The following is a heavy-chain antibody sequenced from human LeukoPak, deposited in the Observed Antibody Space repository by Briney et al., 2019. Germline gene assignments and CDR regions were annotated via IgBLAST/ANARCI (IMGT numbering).Heavy chain of an antibody. Sequence: SETLSLTCAVYGGSFSGYYWSWIRQPPGKGLEWIGEINHSGSTNYNPSLKSRVTISVDTSKNQFSLKLSSVTAADTAVYYCARLGGGSFGIDYWGQGTLVTVSS. CDR3: ARLGGGSFGIDY. D-gene: IGHD1-26*01. CDR2: INHSGST. CDR1: GGSFSGYY. V-gene: IGHV4-34*01. J-gene: IGHJ4*02.